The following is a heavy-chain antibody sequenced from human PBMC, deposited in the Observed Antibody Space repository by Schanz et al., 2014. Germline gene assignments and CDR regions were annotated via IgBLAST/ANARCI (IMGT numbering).Heavy chain of an antibody. Sequence: EVQLLESGGGLVQPGGSLRLSCAASGFTFSTYAMSWVRQAPGKGLEWVSSISSSGSYIYYADSVKGRFTISRDNSENTLYLQMNSLSADDTAVCYCAKGMGYCSGGTCYDYYYYGLDVWGQGTTVTVSS. V-gene: IGHV3-23*01. D-gene: IGHD2-15*01. CDR2: ISSSGSYI. J-gene: IGHJ6*02. CDR3: AKGMGYCSGGTCYDYYYYGLDV. CDR1: GFTFSTYA.